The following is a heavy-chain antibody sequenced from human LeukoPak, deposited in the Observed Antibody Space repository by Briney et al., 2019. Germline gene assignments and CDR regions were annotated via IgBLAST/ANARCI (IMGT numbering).Heavy chain of an antibody. CDR1: GDSISTYS. D-gene: IGHD3-10*01. CDR3: ARSSAGSGHDAFDI. J-gene: IGHJ3*02. V-gene: IGHV4-59*12. CDR2: IHSSGHT. Sequence: SETLSLTCSVSGDSISTYSWSWIRQSPGTGLEWIGYIHSSGHTDYNPSLKGRVTISVDTSQNHFSLKLTSVPAADTAVYYCARSSAGSGHDAFDIWGQGTMVTVSS.